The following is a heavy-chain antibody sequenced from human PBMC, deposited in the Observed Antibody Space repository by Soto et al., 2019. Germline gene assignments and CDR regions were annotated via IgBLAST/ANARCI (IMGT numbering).Heavy chain of an antibody. Sequence: SCKASGYTFTSYAMHWVRQAPGQRLEWMGWINAGGTPQYAASVKGRFTISRDDSKTIAYLQMNNLKTGDTAVYYCTRLPPENRGLDAFDIWGQGTMVTVSS. CDR2: INAGGTP. CDR3: TRLPPENRGLDAFDI. J-gene: IGHJ3*02. D-gene: IGHD3-10*01. CDR1: GYTFTSYA. V-gene: IGHV3-49*04.